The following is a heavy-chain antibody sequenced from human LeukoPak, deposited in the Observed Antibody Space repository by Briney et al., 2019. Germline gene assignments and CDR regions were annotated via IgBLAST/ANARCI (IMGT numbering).Heavy chain of an antibody. CDR1: GGSFSGYY. Sequence: NPSETLSLTCAVYGGSFSGYYWSWIRQPPGKGLEWIGEINHSGSTNYNPSLKSRVTISVDTSKNQFSLKLSSVTAADTAVNYCARGLRYCSSTSCHRRFDPWGQGTLVTVSS. J-gene: IGHJ5*02. V-gene: IGHV4-34*01. D-gene: IGHD2-2*01. CDR2: INHSGST. CDR3: ARGLRYCSSTSCHRRFDP.